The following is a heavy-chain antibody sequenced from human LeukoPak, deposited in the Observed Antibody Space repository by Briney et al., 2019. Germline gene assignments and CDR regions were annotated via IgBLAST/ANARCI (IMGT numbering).Heavy chain of an antibody. Sequence: GGSLRLSCAVSGFTFRSYAMSWVRQAPGKGLEWVSAISGGADSTYYADSVKGRFTISRDNSKNTLYLQLNSLRAEDTAVYYCARDQYDTWSRRGNFDSWGQGTLVIVSS. J-gene: IGHJ4*02. CDR2: ISGGADST. CDR3: ARDQYDTWSRRGNFDS. CDR1: GFTFRSYA. V-gene: IGHV3-23*01. D-gene: IGHD3-3*01.